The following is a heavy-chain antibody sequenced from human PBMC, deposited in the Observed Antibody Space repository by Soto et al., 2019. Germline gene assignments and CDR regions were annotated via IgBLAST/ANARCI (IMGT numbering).Heavy chain of an antibody. CDR3: ARANDGSGRRWFGP. CDR1: AYTFTSYD. CDR2: MNPNSGNT. V-gene: IGHV1-8*01. Sequence: QVQLVQSGAEVKRPGASVKVSCKASAYTFTSYDINWMRQATGQGLEWMGWMNPNSGNTGYAQKFQGRVIMTRNTSINAAYLELSSLTSDDTAVYYCARANDGSGRRWFGPWGQGALVIVSS. J-gene: IGHJ5*02. D-gene: IGHD3-10*01.